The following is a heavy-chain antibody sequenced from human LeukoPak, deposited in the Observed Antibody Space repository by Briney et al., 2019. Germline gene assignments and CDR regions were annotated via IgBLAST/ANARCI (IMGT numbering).Heavy chain of an antibody. CDR1: GLTFSNYW. J-gene: IGHJ5*02. D-gene: IGHD2-8*02. CDR2: INGVGSEP. CDR3: ARLRIGSTGFWWFDP. V-gene: IGHV3-7*01. Sequence: PGGSLRLSCAASGLTFSNYWMGWVRQAPGKGLVWVANINGVGSEPYYGDSLEGRFTISRDNAKNSLHLQMNSLRAEDTAMYYCARLRIGSTGFWWFDPWGQGTLVTVSS.